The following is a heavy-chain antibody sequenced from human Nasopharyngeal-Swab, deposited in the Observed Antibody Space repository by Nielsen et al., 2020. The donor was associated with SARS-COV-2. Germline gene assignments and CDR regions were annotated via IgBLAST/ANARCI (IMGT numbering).Heavy chain of an antibody. Sequence: ASVKVSCKASGYTFTSYDINWVRQATGQGLEWMGWMNPNSGNTGHAQKFQGRVTMTRNTSISTAYMELSSLRSEDTAVYYCARATRGLADIVLMVYTMVYYGMDVWGQGTTVTVSS. CDR3: ARATRGLADIVLMVYTMVYYGMDV. CDR2: MNPNSGNT. D-gene: IGHD2-8*01. CDR1: GYTFTSYD. J-gene: IGHJ6*02. V-gene: IGHV1-8*01.